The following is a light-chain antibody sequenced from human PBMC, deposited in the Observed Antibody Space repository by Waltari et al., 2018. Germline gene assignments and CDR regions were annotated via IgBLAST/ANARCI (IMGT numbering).Light chain of an antibody. J-gene: IGLJ1*01. CDR2: RNK. V-gene: IGLV1-47*01. Sequence: QSVLTQPPSASGTPGQRVTISCSGSSSNIGSNYVYWYQQLPGTAPKLLIYRNKPRPSGVPDRFSVSKSGTSASLVISGLRSEDEADYYCAAWDDSLSVPYVFGAGTKVTVL. CDR3: AAWDDSLSVPYV. CDR1: SSNIGSNY.